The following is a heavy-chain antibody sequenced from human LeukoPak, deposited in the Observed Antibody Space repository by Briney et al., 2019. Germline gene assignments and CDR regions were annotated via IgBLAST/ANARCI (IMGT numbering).Heavy chain of an antibody. CDR3: AKDGTTGYYDSSGYVRGDWFDP. Sequence: GGSLRLSCAASGFIFSSYAMSWVRQAPGKGLQWVSGIRGNGGRTYYADSVKGRFTISRDNSKNTLYLQMNSLRAEDTAVYYCAKDGTTGYYDSSGYVRGDWFDPWGQGTLVTVSS. V-gene: IGHV3-23*01. CDR1: GFIFSSYA. D-gene: IGHD3-22*01. J-gene: IGHJ5*02. CDR2: IRGNGGRT.